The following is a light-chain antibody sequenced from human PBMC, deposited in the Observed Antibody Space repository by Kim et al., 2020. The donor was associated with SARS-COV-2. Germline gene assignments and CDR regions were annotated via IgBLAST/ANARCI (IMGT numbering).Light chain of an antibody. Sequence: EIVMTQSPATLSVSPGERATLSCRASQSVNNNLAWYQQKPGQAPRLLIYGASTRATGIPARFSGSGSGTEFSITISSLQSEDFAVYYCQQYNYWPLFGQGTKVDIK. CDR3: QQYNYWPL. V-gene: IGKV3-15*01. CDR2: GAS. J-gene: IGKJ1*01. CDR1: QSVNNN.